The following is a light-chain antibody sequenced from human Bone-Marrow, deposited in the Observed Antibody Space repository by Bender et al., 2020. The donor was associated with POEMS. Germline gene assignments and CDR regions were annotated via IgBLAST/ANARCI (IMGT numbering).Light chain of an antibody. V-gene: IGLV2-8*01. CDR1: GSDVGGYNY. J-gene: IGLJ2*01. Sequence: QSVLTQPPSVSGAPGQRVTISCTGTGSDVGGYNYVSWYQQHAGKVPKLMIYDVSKRPSGVSNRFSGSKSGNTASLTVSGLQAEDEADYYCSSYAGSNNVVFGGGTKLTVL. CDR3: SSYAGSNNVV. CDR2: DVS.